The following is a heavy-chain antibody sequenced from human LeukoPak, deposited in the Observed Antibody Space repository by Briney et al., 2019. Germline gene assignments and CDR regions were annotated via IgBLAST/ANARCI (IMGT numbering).Heavy chain of an antibody. CDR3: ASGSWSSYYFHY. CDR1: GGSISSYY. V-gene: IGHV4-59*01. Sequence: SETLSLTCTVSGGSISSYYWNWIRQPPGKGLEWIGYIYYSGSTNYNPSLKSRVTISVDTSKNQFSLKLRSVTAADTAVYYCASGSWSSYYFHYWGQGTLVTVSS. J-gene: IGHJ4*02. CDR2: IYYSGST. D-gene: IGHD6-6*01.